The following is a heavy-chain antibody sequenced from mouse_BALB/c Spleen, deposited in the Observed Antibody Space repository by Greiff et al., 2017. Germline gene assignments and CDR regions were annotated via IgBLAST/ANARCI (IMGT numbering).Heavy chain of an antibody. V-gene: IGHV1-69*02. CDR2: IYPSDSYT. CDR3: TSRYDYAMDY. J-gene: IGHJ4*01. CDR1: GYTFTSYW. Sequence: QVQLQQPGAELVRPGASVKLSCKASGYTFTSYWINWVKQRPGQGLEWIGNIYPSDSYTNYNQKFKDKATLTVDNSSSTAYMQLSSPTSEDSAVYYCTSRYDYAMDYWGQGTSVTVSS. D-gene: IGHD2-14*01.